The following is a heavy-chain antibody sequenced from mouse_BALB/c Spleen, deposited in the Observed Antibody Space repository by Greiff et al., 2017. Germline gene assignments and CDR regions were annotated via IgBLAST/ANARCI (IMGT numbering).Heavy chain of an antibody. CDR1: GYTFTDYA. V-gene: IGHV1S137*01. Sequence: QVQLQQSGAELVRPGVSVKISCKGSGYTFTDYAMHWVKQSHAKSLEWIGVISTYYGDASYNQKFKGKATMTVDKSSSTAYMELARLTSEDSAIYYCELLRAMDYWGQGTSVTVSS. CDR3: ELLRAMDY. J-gene: IGHJ4*01. D-gene: IGHD1-1*01. CDR2: ISTYYGDA.